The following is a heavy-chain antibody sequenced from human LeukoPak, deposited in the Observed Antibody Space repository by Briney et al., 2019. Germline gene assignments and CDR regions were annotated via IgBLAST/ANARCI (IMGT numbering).Heavy chain of an antibody. Sequence: GGSLRLSCTASGFAFGDYAMSWVRQAPGKGLEWVGFIRSKAYGGTTEYAASVKGRFTISRDDSKSIAYLQMNGLKTEDTAVYYCTRRRELLGSVDYWGQGTLVTVSS. CDR3: TRRRELLGSVDY. CDR2: IRSKAYGGTT. V-gene: IGHV3-49*04. J-gene: IGHJ4*02. D-gene: IGHD1-26*01. CDR1: GFAFGDYA.